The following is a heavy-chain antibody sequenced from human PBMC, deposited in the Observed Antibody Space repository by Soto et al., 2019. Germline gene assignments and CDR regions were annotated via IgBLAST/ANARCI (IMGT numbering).Heavy chain of an antibody. D-gene: IGHD6-13*01. CDR2: ISYDGSNK. CDR3: ARERLEQLVEYYYGMDV. V-gene: IGHV3-30-3*01. Sequence: GGSLSLSCAASGFTFSSYAMHWVRQAPGKGLEWVAVISYDGSNKYYADSVKGRFTISRDNSKNTLYLQMNSLRAEDTAVYYCARERLEQLVEYYYGMDVWGQGTTVTVSS. J-gene: IGHJ6*02. CDR1: GFTFSSYA.